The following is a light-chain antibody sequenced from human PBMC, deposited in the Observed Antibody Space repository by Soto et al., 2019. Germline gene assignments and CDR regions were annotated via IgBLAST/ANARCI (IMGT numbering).Light chain of an antibody. CDR2: ESD. Sequence: QSVLTQPPSVSAAPGQRVTISCSGSFSNIGNNYVSWYQQVPGTAPKLLIYESDKRPSGVPDRFSGSKSGTSATLGITGLQTGDEADYYCGRWDSSLSGYVVFGGGTKLTVL. CDR1: FSNIGNNY. J-gene: IGLJ2*01. V-gene: IGLV1-51*02. CDR3: GRWDSSLSGYVV.